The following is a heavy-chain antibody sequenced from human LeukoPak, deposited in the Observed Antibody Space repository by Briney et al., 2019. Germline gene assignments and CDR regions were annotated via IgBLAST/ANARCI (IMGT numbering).Heavy chain of an antibody. J-gene: IGHJ4*02. CDR2: ISGSGGRT. CDR3: ARGGGNFDRSGYYEYYFDY. CDR1: GFIFSVYA. Sequence: GGSLRLSCVAAGFIFSVYARSWVRQAPGKGLEWVSGISGSGGRTYSADSVKGRFTISRDNSRKTLYLQMNSLRAEDTAVYYCARGGGNFDRSGYYEYYFDYWGQGTLVTVSS. D-gene: IGHD3-22*01. V-gene: IGHV3-23*01.